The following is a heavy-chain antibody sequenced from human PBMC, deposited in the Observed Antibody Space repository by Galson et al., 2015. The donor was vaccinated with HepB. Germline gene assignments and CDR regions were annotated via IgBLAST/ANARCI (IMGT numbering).Heavy chain of an antibody. CDR2: IYHSGST. V-gene: IGHV4-30-2*01. J-gene: IGHJ4*02. CDR3: ARALYDSSGYYFDY. D-gene: IGHD3-22*01. CDR1: GGSISSGGYS. Sequence: TLSLTCAVSGGSISSGGYSWSWIRQPPGKGLEWIGYIYHSGSTYYNPSLKSRVTISVDRSKNQFSLKLSSVTAADTAVYYCARALYDSSGYYFDYWGQGTLVTVSS.